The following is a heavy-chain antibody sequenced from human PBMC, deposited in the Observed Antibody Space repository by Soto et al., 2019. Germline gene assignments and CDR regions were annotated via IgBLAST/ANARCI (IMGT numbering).Heavy chain of an antibody. CDR3: ALSIAVPPYYFDY. CDR2: INAGNGNT. V-gene: IGHV1-3*01. Sequence: ASVKVSCKASGYTLTTYAMHWVCQAPGQRLEWMGWINAGNGNTKYSQKFQGRVTITRDTSASTAYMELSSLRSEDTSVYYCALSIAVPPYYFDYWGQGTLVTVSS. D-gene: IGHD6-19*01. J-gene: IGHJ4*02. CDR1: GYTLTTYA.